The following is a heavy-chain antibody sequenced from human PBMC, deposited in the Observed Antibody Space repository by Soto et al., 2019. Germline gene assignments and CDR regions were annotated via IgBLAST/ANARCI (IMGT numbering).Heavy chain of an antibody. J-gene: IGHJ6*03. V-gene: IGHV4-34*01. Sequence: SETLSLTCAVYGGSFSGYYWSWIRQPPGKGLEWIGEINHSGSTNYNPSLKSRVTISVDTSKNQFSLKLSSVTAADTAVYYCARKGSVTMVRGAPYYMDVWGKGTTVTVSS. CDR3: ARKGSVTMVRGAPYYMDV. CDR2: INHSGST. CDR1: GGSFSGYY. D-gene: IGHD3-10*01.